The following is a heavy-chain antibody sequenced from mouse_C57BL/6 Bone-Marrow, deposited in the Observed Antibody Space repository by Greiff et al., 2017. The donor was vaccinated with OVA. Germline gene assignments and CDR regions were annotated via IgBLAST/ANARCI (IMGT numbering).Heavy chain of an antibody. J-gene: IGHJ3*01. CDR1: GYTFTDYY. CDR3: ARGGSLAY. CDR2: INPYNGGT. V-gene: IGHV1-19*01. Sequence: VQLKESGPVLVKPGASVKMSCKASGYTFTDYYMNWVKQSHGKSLEWIGVINPYNGGTSYNQKFKGKATLTVDKSSSTAYMELNSLTSEDSAVYYCARGGSLAYWGQGTLVTVSA. D-gene: IGHD1-1*01.